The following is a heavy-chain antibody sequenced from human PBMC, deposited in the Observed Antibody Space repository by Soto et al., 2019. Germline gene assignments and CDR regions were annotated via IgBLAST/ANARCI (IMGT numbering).Heavy chain of an antibody. D-gene: IGHD1-26*01. CDR3: AIVGGSYYRYHFDY. CDR1: GYTFTGYY. J-gene: IGHJ4*02. CDR2: INPNSGGT. Sequence: ASVKVSCKASGYTFTGYYMHWVRQAPGQGLEWMGWINPNSGGTNYAQKFQGWVTMTRDTSISTAYMELSSLRSEDTAVYYCAIVGGSYYRYHFDYWGQGTLVPGSS. V-gene: IGHV1-2*04.